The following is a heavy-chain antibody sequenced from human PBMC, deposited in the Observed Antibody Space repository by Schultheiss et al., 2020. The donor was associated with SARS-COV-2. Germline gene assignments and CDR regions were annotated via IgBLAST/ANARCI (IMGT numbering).Heavy chain of an antibody. V-gene: IGHV3-21*01. D-gene: IGHD3-3*01. CDR1: GFTFSSYS. J-gene: IGHJ4*02. Sequence: GESLKISCAASGFTFSSYSMNWVRQAPGKGLEWVSSISSSSSYIYYADSVKGRFTISRDNAKNSLYLQMNSLRAEDTAVYYCATRANDFWSGYQEGYFDYWGQGTLVTVSS. CDR3: ATRANDFWSGYQEGYFDY. CDR2: ISSSSSYI.